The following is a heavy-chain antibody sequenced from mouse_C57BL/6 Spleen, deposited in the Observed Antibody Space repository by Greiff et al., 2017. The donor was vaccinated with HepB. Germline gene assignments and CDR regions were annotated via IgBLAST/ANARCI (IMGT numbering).Heavy chain of an antibody. CDR3: ARSGYYYGSSYPFDY. CDR2: INPSNGGT. Sequence: QVQLQQPGTELVKPGASVKLSCKASGYTFTSYWMHWVKQRPGQGLEWIGNINPSNGGTNYNEKFKSKATLTVDNSSSTAYMQLSSLTSEDSAVYDCARSGYYYGSSYPFDYWGQGTLVTVSA. D-gene: IGHD1-1*01. J-gene: IGHJ3*01. V-gene: IGHV1-53*01. CDR1: GYTFTSYW.